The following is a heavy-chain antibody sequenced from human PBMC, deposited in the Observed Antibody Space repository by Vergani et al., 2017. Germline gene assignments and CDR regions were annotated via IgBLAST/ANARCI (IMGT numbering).Heavy chain of an antibody. CDR2: IYSGGST. CDR1: GFTVSSNY. V-gene: IGHV3-53*02. Sequence: EVQLVETGGGLIQPGGSLRLSCAASGFTVSSNYMSWVRQAPGKGLEWVSVIYSGGSTYYADSVKGRFTISRDNSKNTLSLQMNSLRAEDTAVYYCARGPKYYYYYMDVWGKGTTVTVSS. CDR3: ARGPKYYYYYMDV. J-gene: IGHJ6*03.